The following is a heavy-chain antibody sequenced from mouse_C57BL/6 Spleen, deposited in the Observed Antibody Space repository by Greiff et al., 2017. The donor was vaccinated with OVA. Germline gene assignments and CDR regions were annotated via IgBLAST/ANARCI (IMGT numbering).Heavy chain of an antibody. CDR1: GYTFTSYW. D-gene: IGHD1-1*01. Sequence: QVQLQQSGAELVMPGASVKLSCKASGYTFTSYWMHWVKQRPGQGLEWIGEIDPSDSYTNYNQKFKGKSTLTVDKSSSTAYMQLSSLTSEDSAVYYCARSADYGSPYAMDYWGQGTSVTVSS. CDR3: ARSADYGSPYAMDY. CDR2: IDPSDSYT. V-gene: IGHV1-69*01. J-gene: IGHJ4*01.